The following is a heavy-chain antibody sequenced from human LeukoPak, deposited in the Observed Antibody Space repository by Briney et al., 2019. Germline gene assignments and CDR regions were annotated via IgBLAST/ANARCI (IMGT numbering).Heavy chain of an antibody. J-gene: IGHJ6*02. Sequence: ASVKVSCKASGDTFTSYGISWVRQAPGQGLEWMGWISAYNGNTNYAQKLQGRVTMTTDTSTSTAYMELRSLRSDDTAVYYCARWYSSSWYQGSVGLDVWGQGTTVTVSS. V-gene: IGHV1-18*01. D-gene: IGHD6-13*01. CDR3: ARWYSSSWYQGSVGLDV. CDR2: ISAYNGNT. CDR1: GDTFTSYG.